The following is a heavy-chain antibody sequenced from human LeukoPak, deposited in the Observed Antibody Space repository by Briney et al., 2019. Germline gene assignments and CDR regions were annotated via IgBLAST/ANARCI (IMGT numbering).Heavy chain of an antibody. CDR1: GYTFTGYY. Sequence: ALVKVSCKAAGYTFTGYYMHWVRQAPGQGLEWMGWINPNSGGTNYAQKFQGRVTMTRDTSISTAYMELSRLRSDDTAVYYCARVVAVAGTQDYWGQGTLVTVSS. CDR3: ARVVAVAGTQDY. V-gene: IGHV1-2*02. CDR2: INPNSGGT. D-gene: IGHD6-19*01. J-gene: IGHJ4*02.